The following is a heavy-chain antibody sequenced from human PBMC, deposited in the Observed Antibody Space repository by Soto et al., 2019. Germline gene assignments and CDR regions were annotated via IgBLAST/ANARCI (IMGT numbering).Heavy chain of an antibody. V-gene: IGHV3-74*01. J-gene: IGHJ4*02. D-gene: IGHD6-13*01. Sequence: GGALRLSCAASQFSFSSYWMHWVRQAPGKGPAWVSRINHDGSKTEYADSVKGRFTISRDNTNNTLYLQMNSLRVEDTAMYYCVRAPWGLGGTWYDYWGQGSLVTGAS. CDR3: VRAPWGLGGTWYDY. CDR2: INHDGSKT. CDR1: QFSFSSYW.